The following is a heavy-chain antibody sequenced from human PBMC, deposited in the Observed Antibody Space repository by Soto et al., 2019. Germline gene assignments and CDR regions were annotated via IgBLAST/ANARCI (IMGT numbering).Heavy chain of an antibody. J-gene: IGHJ3*02. CDR1: GFTFSSYG. Sequence: GGSLRLSCAASGFTFSSYGMHWVRQAPGKGLEWVAVIWYDGSNKYYADSVKGRFTISRDNSKNTLYLQMNSLRAEDTAVYYCARPAYYYGSGSYRRGSAFDIWGQGTMVTVSS. D-gene: IGHD3-10*01. V-gene: IGHV3-33*01. CDR2: IWYDGSNK. CDR3: ARPAYYYGSGSYRRGSAFDI.